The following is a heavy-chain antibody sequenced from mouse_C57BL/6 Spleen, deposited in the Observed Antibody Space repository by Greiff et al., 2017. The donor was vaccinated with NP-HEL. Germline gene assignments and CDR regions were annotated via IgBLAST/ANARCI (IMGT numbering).Heavy chain of an antibody. CDR3: AREGLTTGYAMDY. D-gene: IGHD2-12*01. Sequence: EVKLLESEGGLVQPGSSMKLSCTASGFTFSDYYMAWVRQVPEKGLEWVANINYDGSSTYYLDSLKSRFIISRDNAKNILYLQMSSLKSEDTATYYCAREGLTTGYAMDYWGQGTSVTVSS. J-gene: IGHJ4*01. V-gene: IGHV5-16*01. CDR2: INYDGSST. CDR1: GFTFSDYY.